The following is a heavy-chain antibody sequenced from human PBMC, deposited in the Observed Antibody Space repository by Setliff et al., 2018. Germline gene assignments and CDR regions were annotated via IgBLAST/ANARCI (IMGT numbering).Heavy chain of an antibody. CDR3: ARVATAMLDAFDI. V-gene: IGHV4-31*11. CDR2: ISYSGST. CDR1: GYSIRNGYY. D-gene: IGHD5-18*01. J-gene: IGHJ3*02. Sequence: SETLSLTCGVSGYSIRNGYYWSWIRQHPGKGLEWIGYISYSGSTYYNPSLKSRVSISIDTSKNQFSLNLSSVTAADTAVYYCARVATAMLDAFDIWGQGTMVTVSS.